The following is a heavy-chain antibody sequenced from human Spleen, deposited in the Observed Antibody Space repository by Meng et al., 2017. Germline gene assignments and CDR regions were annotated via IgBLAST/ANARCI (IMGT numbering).Heavy chain of an antibody. CDR2: IYYSGST. CDR1: GGSVGDYS. V-gene: IGHV4-34*11. D-gene: IGHD6-19*01. J-gene: IGHJ4*02. Sequence: QGHLHQWGAGRLKPSGTLSLGCLSLGGSVGDYSWSWIRQPPGKGLEWIGYIYYSGSTNYNPSLKRRVTISVDTSKNQFSLNLSSVTAADTAVYDCARGQPGYSSGWYPYWGQGTLVTVSS. CDR3: ARGQPGYSSGWYPY.